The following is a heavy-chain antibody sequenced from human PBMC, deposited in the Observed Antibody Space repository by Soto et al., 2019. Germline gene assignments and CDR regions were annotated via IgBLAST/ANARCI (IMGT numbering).Heavy chain of an antibody. CDR2: ISGSGGST. Sequence: EVQLLESGGDLVQPGGSLRLSCAASGFTFSYYAMSWVRQAPGKGLEWVSAISGSGGSTYYADSVKGRFTISRDNSKNTLYLQMNSLRAEDTAVYYCAKGIVGATGRYAFDIWGQGTMVTVSS. CDR1: GFTFSYYA. J-gene: IGHJ3*02. V-gene: IGHV3-23*01. D-gene: IGHD1-26*01. CDR3: AKGIVGATGRYAFDI.